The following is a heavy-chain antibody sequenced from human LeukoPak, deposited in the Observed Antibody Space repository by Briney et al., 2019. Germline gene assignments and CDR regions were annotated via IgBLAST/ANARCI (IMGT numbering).Heavy chain of an antibody. CDR3: ARVSGYSYGTRWFDP. CDR1: GGSISSGSYY. V-gene: IGHV4-39*07. J-gene: IGHJ5*02. D-gene: IGHD5-18*01. CDR2: IYYSGST. Sequence: SETLSLTCTVSGGSISSGSYYWGWIRQPPGKGLEWIGSIYYSGSTYYNPSLKSRVTISVDTSKNQFSLKLSSVTAADTAVYYCARVSGYSYGTRWFDPWGQGTLVTVSS.